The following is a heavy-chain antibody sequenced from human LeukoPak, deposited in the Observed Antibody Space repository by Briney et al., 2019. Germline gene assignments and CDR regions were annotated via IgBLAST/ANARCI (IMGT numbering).Heavy chain of an antibody. D-gene: IGHD4-17*01. CDR1: GGSIGTYY. CDR2: IYVTGST. CDR3: AREDPQTTVPEGMDV. Sequence: SETLSLTCIVSGGSIGTYYWSWIRQSPGKGLEWIGYIYVTGSTRYNPYLQSRVTISVDTPRNQFFLKMSSVTAADTAVYYCAREDPQTTVPEGMDVWGQGTTVIVFS. V-gene: IGHV4-4*09. J-gene: IGHJ6*02.